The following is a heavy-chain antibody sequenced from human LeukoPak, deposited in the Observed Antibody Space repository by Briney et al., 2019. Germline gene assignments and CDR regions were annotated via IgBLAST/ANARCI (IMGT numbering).Heavy chain of an antibody. CDR1: GFTFSSYG. V-gene: IGHV3-30*02. CDR2: IRYDGSNK. Sequence: PGGSLRLSCAASGFTFSSYGMHWVRQAPGKGLEWVAFIRYDGSNKYYADSVKGRFTISRDNSKNTLYLQMNSLRAEDTAVYYCAKTPLVGATPFDYWGQGTLVTVSS. CDR3: AKTPLVGATPFDY. J-gene: IGHJ4*02. D-gene: IGHD1-26*01.